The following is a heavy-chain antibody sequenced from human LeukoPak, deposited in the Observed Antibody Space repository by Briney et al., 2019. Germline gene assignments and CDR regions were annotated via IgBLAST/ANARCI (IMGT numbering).Heavy chain of an antibody. D-gene: IGHD6-19*01. Sequence: ASVKVSCKASGYTFTGYYMHWVRQAPGQGLEWMGWINPNSGGTNYAQKFQGWVTMTRHTSISTAYMELSRLRSDDTAVYYCARVNSSGWYGGYFQHWGQGTLVTVSS. CDR3: ARVNSSGWYGGYFQH. J-gene: IGHJ1*01. V-gene: IGHV1-2*04. CDR1: GYTFTGYY. CDR2: INPNSGGT.